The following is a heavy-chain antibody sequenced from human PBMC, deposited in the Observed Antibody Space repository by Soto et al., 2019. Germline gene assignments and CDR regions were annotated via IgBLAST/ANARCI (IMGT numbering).Heavy chain of an antibody. V-gene: IGHV2-5*01. CDR1: GFSLSTSGVG. Sequence: SVPTLVNPTQTLTLTCTFSGFSLSTSGVGVGWIRQPPGKALEWLALIYWNDDKRYSPSLKSRLTITKDTSKNQVVLTMTNMEPVATATYYCAHRQRPKLRYSDWPTRTRDNWFDPWGQGTLVTVSS. J-gene: IGHJ5*02. CDR2: IYWNDDK. CDR3: AHRQRPKLRYSDWPTRTRDNWFDP. D-gene: IGHD3-9*01.